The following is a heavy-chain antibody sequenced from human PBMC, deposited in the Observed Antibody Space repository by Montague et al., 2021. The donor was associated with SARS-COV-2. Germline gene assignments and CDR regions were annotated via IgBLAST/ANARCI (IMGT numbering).Heavy chain of an antibody. V-gene: IGHV3-48*03. J-gene: IGHJ4*02. D-gene: IGHD6-19*01. CDR2: ISSSGSTI. CDR1: GFTFSSYE. CDR3: IAMAFVVPDC. Sequence: SLRLSCAASGFTFSSYEMNWVRQAPGKGLEWVSYISSSGSTIYYADSVKGRFTISRDNAKNSLYLQMNSLRAEDTAVYYCIAMAFVVPDCWGQGTLVTVSS.